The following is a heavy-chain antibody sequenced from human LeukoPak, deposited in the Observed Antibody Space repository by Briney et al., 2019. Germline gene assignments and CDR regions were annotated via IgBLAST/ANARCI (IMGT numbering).Heavy chain of an antibody. CDR1: GYSFTSYW. CDR3: ARQGTSGTVTSTNNYNGMDV. V-gene: IGHV5-51*01. D-gene: IGHD1-1*01. CDR2: IYPGDSDT. Sequence: GESLKISCKGSGYSFTSYWIGWVRQMPGKGLEWMGIIYPGDSDTRYSPSFQGQVTISADKSISTAYLQWSSLKASDTAMYYCARQGTSGTVTSTNNYNGMDVWGQGTTVTVSS. J-gene: IGHJ6*02.